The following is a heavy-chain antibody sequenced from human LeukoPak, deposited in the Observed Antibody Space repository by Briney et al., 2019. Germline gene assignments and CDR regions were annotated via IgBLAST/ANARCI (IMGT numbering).Heavy chain of an antibody. CDR2: LKQDGSEK. Sequence: GGSLGLSCAASGFTFSAYWMSWVRQAPGKGLEWVANLKQDGSEKYYVDSVKGRFTISRDNAKNSLYLRMNSLRGEDTAVYYCVRDDGFYSASGIYQNYFDHWGQGILVTVSP. D-gene: IGHD3-10*01. V-gene: IGHV3-7*01. CDR1: GFTFSAYW. J-gene: IGHJ4*02. CDR3: VRDDGFYSASGIYQNYFDH.